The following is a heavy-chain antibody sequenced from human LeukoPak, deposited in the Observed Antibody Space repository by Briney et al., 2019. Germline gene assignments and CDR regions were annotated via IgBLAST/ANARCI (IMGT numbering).Heavy chain of an antibody. J-gene: IGHJ5*02. CDR1: GGSISSSTYY. CDR2: IYYSGST. D-gene: IGHD2-2*01. Sequence: PSETLSLTCSVSGGSISSSTYYWGWIRQPPGEELEWIGSIYYSGSTYYNPSLKSRVTISVDTSKNQFSLKLSSVTAADTAVYYCAGCTRLNWFDPWGQGTLVTVSS. V-gene: IGHV4-39*07. CDR3: AGCTRLNWFDP.